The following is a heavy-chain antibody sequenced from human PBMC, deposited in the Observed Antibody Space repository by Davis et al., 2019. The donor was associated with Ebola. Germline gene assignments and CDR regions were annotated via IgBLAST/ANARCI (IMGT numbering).Heavy chain of an antibody. CDR2: INAGNGNT. V-gene: IGHV1-3*01. CDR3: ARAPRPVVVTATHRYFDL. D-gene: IGHD2-21*02. Sequence: ASVKVSCKASGYTFTSYAIHWVRQAPGQGLEWMGWINAGNGNTKYSQKFQGRVTITRDTSASTAYMELSSLRSEDTAVYYCARAPRPVVVTATHRYFDLWGRGTLVTVSS. J-gene: IGHJ2*01. CDR1: GYTFTSYA.